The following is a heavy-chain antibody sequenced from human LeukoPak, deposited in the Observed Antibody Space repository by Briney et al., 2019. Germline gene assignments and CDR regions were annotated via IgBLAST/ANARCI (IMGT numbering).Heavy chain of an antibody. D-gene: IGHD6-13*01. Sequence: GESLKISCKGSGYSFTSYWIGWVRQMPGEGLEWMGIIYPGDSDTRYSPSFQGQVTISADKSISTAYLQWSSLKASDTAVYYCASLRYSSWFDPWGQGTLVTVSS. CDR3: ASLRYSSWFDP. V-gene: IGHV5-51*01. J-gene: IGHJ5*02. CDR1: GYSFTSYW. CDR2: IYPGDSDT.